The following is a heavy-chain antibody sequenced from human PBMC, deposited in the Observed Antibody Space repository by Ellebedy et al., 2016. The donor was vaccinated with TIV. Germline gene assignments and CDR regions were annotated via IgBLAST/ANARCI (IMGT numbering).Heavy chain of an antibody. V-gene: IGHV5-10-1*01. CDR3: ARVQYSSGWFPYGMDV. Sequence: GESLKISCKGSGYSFTSYWISWVRQMPGKGLEWMGRIDPSDSYTNYSPSFQGHVTISADKSISTAYLQWSSLKASDTAMYYCARVQYSSGWFPYGMDVWGQGTTVTVSS. CDR2: IDPSDSYT. D-gene: IGHD6-19*01. CDR1: GYSFTSYW. J-gene: IGHJ6*02.